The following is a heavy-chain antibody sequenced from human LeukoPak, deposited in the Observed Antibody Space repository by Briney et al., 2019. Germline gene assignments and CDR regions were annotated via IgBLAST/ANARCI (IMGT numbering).Heavy chain of an antibody. CDR3: ARDGSGDHFRIFDP. D-gene: IGHD3-3*02. V-gene: IGHV3-30*02. Sequence: PGGSLRLSCVASGFTFSDHSMMWVRQAPGKGLEWVAFIQYDGNDKYYADSVKGRFTISRDNSKNTLYLQMNSLRAEDTAVYYCARDGSGDHFRIFDPWGQGTRVIVSS. CDR2: IQYDGNDK. J-gene: IGHJ5*02. CDR1: GFTFSDHS.